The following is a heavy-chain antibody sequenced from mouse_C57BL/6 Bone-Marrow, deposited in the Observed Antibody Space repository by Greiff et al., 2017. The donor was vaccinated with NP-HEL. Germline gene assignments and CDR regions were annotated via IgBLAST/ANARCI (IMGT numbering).Heavy chain of an antibody. CDR1: GFTFSDYY. CDR3: ARHGATVVGSYAMDY. J-gene: IGHJ4*01. D-gene: IGHD1-1*01. Sequence: EVQVVESGGGLVQPGGSLKLSCAASGFTFSDYYMYWVRQTPEKRLEWVAYISNGGGSTYYPDTVKGRFTISRDNAKNTLYLQMSRRKSEDTAMYYCARHGATVVGSYAMDYWGQGTSVTVSS. V-gene: IGHV5-12*01. CDR2: ISNGGGST.